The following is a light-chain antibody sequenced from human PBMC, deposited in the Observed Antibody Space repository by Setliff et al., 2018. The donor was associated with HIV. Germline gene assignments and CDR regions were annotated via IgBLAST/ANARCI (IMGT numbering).Light chain of an antibody. CDR3: SSYTSSSTLGV. V-gene: IGLV2-14*03. Sequence: QSALPQPAPVSGSPGQSITISCTGTSSDVGGYNYVSWYQQHPGKAPKLMICDVSNRPSGVSNRFSGSKSGNTASLTISGLQAEDEADYYCSSYTSSSTLGVFGTGTKVTVL. CDR2: DVS. J-gene: IGLJ1*01. CDR1: SSDVGGYNY.